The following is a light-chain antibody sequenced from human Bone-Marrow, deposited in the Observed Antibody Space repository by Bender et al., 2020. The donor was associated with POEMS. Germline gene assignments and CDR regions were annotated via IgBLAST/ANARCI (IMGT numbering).Light chain of an antibody. CDR3: QVWDDSTDHWV. CDR2: DDS. J-gene: IGLJ3*02. V-gene: IGLV3-21*04. CDR1: NIGGES. Sequence: SYVLTQPPSVSVAPGKTARITCGGNNIGGESVHWYQQKPGEAPVVVMHDDSDRPSSIPERFSGSNSGNTATLAISRVAAGDEAVYSCQVWDDSTDHWVFGGGTNLAVL.